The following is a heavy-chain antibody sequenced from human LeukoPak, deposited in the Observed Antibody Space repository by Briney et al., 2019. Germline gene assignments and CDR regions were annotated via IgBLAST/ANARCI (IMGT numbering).Heavy chain of an antibody. J-gene: IGHJ4*02. CDR3: ATGMTTVTTSANDY. V-gene: IGHV4-34*01. D-gene: IGHD4-17*01. CDR1: GGSFSGYY. CDR2: INHSGST. Sequence: SETLSLTCAVYGGSFSGYYWSWIRQPPGKGLEWIGEINHSGSTNYNPSLKSRVTISVDTSKNQFSLKLSSVTAADTAVYYCATGMTTVTTSANDYWGQGTLDTVSS.